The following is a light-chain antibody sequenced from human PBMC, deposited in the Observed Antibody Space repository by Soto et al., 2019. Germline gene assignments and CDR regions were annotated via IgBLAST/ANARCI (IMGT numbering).Light chain of an antibody. V-gene: IGKV1-5*03. CDR2: KAS. CDR1: QTISSW. J-gene: IGKJ1*01. Sequence: DIQMTQSPSTLSGSVGDRVTITCRASQTISSWLAWYQQKPGKAPKLLIYKASTLKSGVPSRFSGSGSGTEFTLTLSGLQPDDFATYYCQQYHSSPWTFGQGTKVDIK. CDR3: QQYHSSPWT.